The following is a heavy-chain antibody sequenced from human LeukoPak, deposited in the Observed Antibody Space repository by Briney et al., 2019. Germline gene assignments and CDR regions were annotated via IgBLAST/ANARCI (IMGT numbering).Heavy chain of an antibody. Sequence: ASVKVSCKASGYTFTSYDINWVRQATGQGLEWMGIINPSGGSTSYAQKFQGRVTMTRDMSTSTDYMELSSLRSEDTAIYYCARDNSVGDNAWWFDPWGQGTLVTVSS. J-gene: IGHJ5*02. D-gene: IGHD1-26*01. CDR2: INPSGGST. CDR1: GYTFTSYD. V-gene: IGHV1-46*01. CDR3: ARDNSVGDNAWWFDP.